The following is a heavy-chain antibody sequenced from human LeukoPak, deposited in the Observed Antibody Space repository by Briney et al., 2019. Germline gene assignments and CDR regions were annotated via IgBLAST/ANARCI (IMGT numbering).Heavy chain of an antibody. CDR3: ARGSVLRHFNY. J-gene: IGHJ4*02. D-gene: IGHD3-3*01. CDR1: GGSISSSSYY. CDR2: IYYSGST. Sequence: SETLSLTCTVSGGSISSSSYYWGWIRQPPGKGLEWIGSIYYSGSTYYNPSLESRVTISVDTSKNQFSLKLSSVTAADTAVYYCARGSVLRHFNYWGQGTLVTVSS. V-gene: IGHV4-39*01.